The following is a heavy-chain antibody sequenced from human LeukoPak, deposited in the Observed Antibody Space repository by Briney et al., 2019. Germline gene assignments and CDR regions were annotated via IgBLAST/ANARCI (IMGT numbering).Heavy chain of an antibody. CDR3: ARDRRWDLERGVVYFDY. CDR2: ISAYNRNT. Sequence: ASVKVSCKASGYTFTRYAFSWVCQAPGQGLEWLGWISAYNRNTIYAQKFQGRVTLTTDTPTSTAHMELGNLGSDDTAVYYCARDRRWDLERGVVYFDYWGQGTLVTVSS. V-gene: IGHV1-18*01. CDR1: GYTFTRYA. D-gene: IGHD4-23*01. J-gene: IGHJ4*02.